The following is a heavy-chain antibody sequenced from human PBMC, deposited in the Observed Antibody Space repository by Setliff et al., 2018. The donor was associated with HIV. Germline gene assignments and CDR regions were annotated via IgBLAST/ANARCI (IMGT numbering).Heavy chain of an antibody. CDR3: AIRSRLGGSSNYFDS. D-gene: IGHD1-26*01. V-gene: IGHV4-39*07. J-gene: IGHJ4*02. Sequence: KTSETLSLTCTVSGRSIRSTSYDWGWTRQPPGKGLEWIGSIYYSRSTYYNPSIKSRVTISVNLAKKQMSLKLSSVTAADSAIYYCAIRSRLGGSSNYFDSWGQGALVTVSS. CDR1: GRSIRSTSYD. CDR2: IYYSRST.